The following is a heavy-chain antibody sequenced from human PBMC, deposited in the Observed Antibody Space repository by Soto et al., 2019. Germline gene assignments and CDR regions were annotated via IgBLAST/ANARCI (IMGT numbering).Heavy chain of an antibody. V-gene: IGHV4-34*01. Sequence: QVQLQQWGAGLLKPSETLSLTCAVYGGSFSGYYWSWISKRPGKGLEWIGEINHSGSTDYKPTLKSRVTIAVDTSKNQFSLKLSSLTASDTAVYYCASRSGYYYYYMDVWGKGTTVTVSS. J-gene: IGHJ6*03. CDR3: ASRSGYYYYYMDV. CDR2: INHSGST. CDR1: GGSFSGYY.